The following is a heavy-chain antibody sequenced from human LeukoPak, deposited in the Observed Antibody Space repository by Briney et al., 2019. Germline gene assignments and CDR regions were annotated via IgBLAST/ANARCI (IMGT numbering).Heavy chain of an antibody. Sequence: PGESLKISCKSSGYSFTSYWIGWVRQMPGKGLEWMGIIYPGDSDTRYSPSFQGQVTISADKSISTAYLQWSSLKASDTAMYYCARRGIAAAGTNWFDPWGQGTLVTVSS. CDR1: GYSFTSYW. D-gene: IGHD6-13*01. CDR2: IYPGDSDT. V-gene: IGHV5-51*03. J-gene: IGHJ5*02. CDR3: ARRGIAAAGTNWFDP.